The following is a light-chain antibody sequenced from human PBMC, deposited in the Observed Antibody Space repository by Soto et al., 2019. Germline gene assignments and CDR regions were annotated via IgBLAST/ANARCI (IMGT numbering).Light chain of an antibody. CDR3: CSCSRSSPPLV. Sequence: QSALTQPASVSGSPGQSITISCTGASGDVGGHDYVSWYQQHPGKAPKLMIYDVSNRPSGVSNRFSGSKSGNTASLTISGLQAEDEADYYCCSCSRSSPPLVFGAGTKLTVL. J-gene: IGLJ2*01. V-gene: IGLV2-14*01. CDR1: SGDVGGHDY. CDR2: DVS.